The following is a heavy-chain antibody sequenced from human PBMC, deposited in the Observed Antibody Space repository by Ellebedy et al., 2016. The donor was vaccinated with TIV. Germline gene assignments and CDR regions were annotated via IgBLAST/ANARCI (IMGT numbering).Heavy chain of an antibody. V-gene: IGHV3-33*08. CDR3: ARGVNPIYGSGSYFKAYFDN. CDR1: GFLFSSYA. Sequence: GESLKISCTASGFLFSSYAMNWVRQAPGKGLEWVAVIWYDGSNEYYADSVKGRFTISRDNSKNTFHLQMTSLRAEDTAVYYCARGVNPIYGSGSYFKAYFDNWGQGTLVTVSS. J-gene: IGHJ4*02. CDR2: IWYDGSNE. D-gene: IGHD3-10*01.